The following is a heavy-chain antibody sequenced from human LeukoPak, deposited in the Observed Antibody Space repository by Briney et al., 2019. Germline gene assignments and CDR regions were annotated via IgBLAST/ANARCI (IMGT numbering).Heavy chain of an antibody. D-gene: IGHD6-19*01. Sequence: PGGSLRLSCEASGFTFDDYAMHWVRQVPGKGLEWVSGISWNSGNIGYADSVKGRFTISRDNAKNSLYLQMNSLRAEDTALYYCAKGSVTGTADLDYWGQGTLVTVSS. CDR3: AKGSVTGTADLDY. V-gene: IGHV3-9*01. CDR1: GFTFDDYA. J-gene: IGHJ4*02. CDR2: ISWNSGNI.